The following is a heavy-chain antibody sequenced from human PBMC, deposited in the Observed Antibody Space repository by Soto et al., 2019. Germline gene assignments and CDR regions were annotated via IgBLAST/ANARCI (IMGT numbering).Heavy chain of an antibody. D-gene: IGHD2-15*01. CDR2: IYYSGST. CDR1: GGSISSGGYY. J-gene: IGHJ5*02. Sequence: NPSETLSLTCTVSGGSISSGGYYWSWIRQHPGKGLECIGYIYYSGSTYYNPSLKSRVTISVDTSKNQFSLKLSSVTAADTAVYYCASSGDCSGGSCYWFDPWGQGTLVTVSS. V-gene: IGHV4-31*03. CDR3: ASSGDCSGGSCYWFDP.